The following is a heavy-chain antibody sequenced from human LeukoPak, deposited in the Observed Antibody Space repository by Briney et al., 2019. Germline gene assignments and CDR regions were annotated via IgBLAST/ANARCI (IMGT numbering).Heavy chain of an antibody. D-gene: IGHD2-15*01. V-gene: IGHV1-8*01. J-gene: IGHJ4*02. CDR1: GYTLTSYD. CDR2: VNPNSGHT. Sequence: GASVKVSCKASGYTLTSYDINWVRQATGQGLEWMGWVNPNSGHTGYAQKFQGRVTMTRNTSISTAYMDLSSLRSEDTAVYYCARGAPGSYCSGGSCPYFDYWGQGTLVSVSS. CDR3: ARGAPGSYCSGGSCPYFDY.